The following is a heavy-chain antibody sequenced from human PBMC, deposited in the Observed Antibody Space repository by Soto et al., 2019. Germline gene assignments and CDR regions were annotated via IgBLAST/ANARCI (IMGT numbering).Heavy chain of an antibody. J-gene: IGHJ6*02. CDR1: GFSFNDHY. Sequence: EVQLVESGGGLVQPGGSLRLSCVASGFSFNDHYMDWVRQAPGKGLEWVGRSRNKANSYSTDYAASVKGRFTIASDDPKTRRHLQMNSLKRGDTAVYYCARGVVIIDSYSGLDFWGQGTTVTFSS. CDR3: ARGVVIIDSYSGLDF. V-gene: IGHV3-72*01. CDR2: SRNKANSYST. D-gene: IGHD3-9*01.